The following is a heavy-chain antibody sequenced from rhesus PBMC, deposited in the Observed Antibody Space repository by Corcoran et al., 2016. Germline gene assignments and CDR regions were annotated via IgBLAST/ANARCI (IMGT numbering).Heavy chain of an antibody. J-gene: IGHJ4*01. V-gene: IGHV4-106*01. CDR1: GGSVSDDYY. CDR2: IYGSVGGT. CDR3: ARAGTPMAAGDFDY. D-gene: IGHD6-13*01. Sequence: QVQLQESGPGLVKPSETLSLTCAVSGGSVSDDYYWSWIRQPPGKGLEWIGYIYGSVGGTNYNPSLKNRVTISIDVSKNQFYLTMSSVTAADTAVYYCARAGTPMAAGDFDYWGQGVLVTVSS.